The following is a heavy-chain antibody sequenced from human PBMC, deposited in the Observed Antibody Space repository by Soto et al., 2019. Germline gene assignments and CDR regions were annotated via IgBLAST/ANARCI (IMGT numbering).Heavy chain of an antibody. D-gene: IGHD3-10*01. Sequence: ASVKVSCKASGYTFTSYGISWVRQAPGQGLEWMGWISAYNGNTNYAQKLQGRVTMTTDTSTSTAYMELRRLRSDDTAVYYCARDSITMVRRVTDAPYYHGMHVWGQGTTVTAYS. V-gene: IGHV1-18*01. CDR3: ARDSITMVRRVTDAPYYHGMHV. CDR1: GYTFTSYG. CDR2: ISAYNGNT. J-gene: IGHJ6*02.